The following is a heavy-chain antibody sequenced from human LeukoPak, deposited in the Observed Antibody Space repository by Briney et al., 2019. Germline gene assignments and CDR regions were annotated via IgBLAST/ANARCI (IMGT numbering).Heavy chain of an antibody. Sequence: ASVKVSCKASGFTFTSYYMHWVRQAPGQGLEWMGIINPSGSYTSYAQKFQGRVTMTRDTSISTAYMELSRLRSDDTAVYYCARVREFGDCGGDCYSANFDYWGQGTLVTVSS. D-gene: IGHD2-21*02. CDR1: GFTFTSYY. V-gene: IGHV1-46*01. CDR2: INPSGSYT. CDR3: ARVREFGDCGGDCYSANFDY. J-gene: IGHJ4*02.